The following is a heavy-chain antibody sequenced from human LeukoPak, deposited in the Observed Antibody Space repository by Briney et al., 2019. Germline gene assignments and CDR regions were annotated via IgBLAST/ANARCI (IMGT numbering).Heavy chain of an antibody. J-gene: IGHJ3*02. Sequence: ASVKVSCKVSGYTLTELSMHWVRQAPGQGLEWMGRINPNSGGTNYAQKFQGRVTMTRDTSISTAYMELSRLRSDDTAVYYCARLRPNSSGYYLVAFDIWGQGTMVTVSS. CDR2: INPNSGGT. D-gene: IGHD3-22*01. CDR1: GYTLTELS. V-gene: IGHV1-2*06. CDR3: ARLRPNSSGYYLVAFDI.